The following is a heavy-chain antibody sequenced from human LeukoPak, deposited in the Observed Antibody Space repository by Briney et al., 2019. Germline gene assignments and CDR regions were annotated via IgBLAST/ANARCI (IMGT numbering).Heavy chain of an antibody. J-gene: IGHJ4*02. Sequence: GGSLRLSCAASGFTFSSYAMSWVRQAPGKGLEWVSSISGSGDSTYYADSVKGRFTISGDNSVNTLYLQMNSLRAEDTAVYYCAKSSPMTMVRGANDYWGQGTLVTVSS. CDR3: AKSSPMTMVRGANDY. V-gene: IGHV3-23*01. CDR1: GFTFSSYA. D-gene: IGHD3-10*01. CDR2: ISGSGDST.